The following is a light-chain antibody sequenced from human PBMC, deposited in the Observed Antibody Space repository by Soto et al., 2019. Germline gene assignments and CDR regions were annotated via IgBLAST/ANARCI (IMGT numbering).Light chain of an antibody. CDR1: SYNIGAGYD. Sequence: QSVLTQPPSVSGAPGQRVTISCAGSSYNIGAGYDVNWYQQLPGRAPKLLIYDDNNRPSGVPDRFSGSKSATSASLAITGLPAEDEAHYYCQSSDSSLSGAVVFGGGTKLTVL. J-gene: IGLJ2*01. CDR2: DDN. CDR3: QSSDSSLSGAVV. V-gene: IGLV1-40*01.